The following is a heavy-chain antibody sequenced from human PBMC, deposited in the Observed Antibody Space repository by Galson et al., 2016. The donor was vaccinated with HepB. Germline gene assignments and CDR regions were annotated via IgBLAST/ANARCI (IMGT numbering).Heavy chain of an antibody. Sequence: SVKVSCKASGFTFNNSAVQWVRQARGQRLEWIGWIVVASGNTNYAKKLQERVTLTRDMSTSTAYMELSSLTSEDTGVYYCAARYTWGVEYWGQGTLVTVSS. V-gene: IGHV1-58*01. CDR2: IVVASGNT. CDR3: AARYTWGVEY. D-gene: IGHD7-27*01. J-gene: IGHJ4*02. CDR1: GFTFNNSA.